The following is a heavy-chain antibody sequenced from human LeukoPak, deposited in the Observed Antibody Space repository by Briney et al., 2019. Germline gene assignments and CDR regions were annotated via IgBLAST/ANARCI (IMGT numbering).Heavy chain of an antibody. V-gene: IGHV3-23*01. CDR2: ISGIGTTT. D-gene: IGHD4-17*01. Sequence: GGSLTLSCTASGFTFSSYAMTWVRQAAWKGLECVSVISGIGTTTYYADYVKGRFTISRDNSKNALFLQMNSLRVEDTATYYCTKKRTTSVTDWFDPWGQGTLVTVSS. CDR1: GFTFSSYA. CDR3: TKKRTTSVTDWFDP. J-gene: IGHJ5*02.